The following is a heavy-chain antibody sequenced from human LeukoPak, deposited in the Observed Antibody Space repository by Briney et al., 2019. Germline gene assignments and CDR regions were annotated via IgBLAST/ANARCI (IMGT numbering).Heavy chain of an antibody. D-gene: IGHD3-22*01. V-gene: IGHV3-30-3*01. CDR2: TSYDGSSK. CDR1: GFSFSNSP. J-gene: IGHJ5*02. Sequence: GGSLRLSCAASGFSFSNSPMHWVRQAPGKGLEWVAITSYDGSSKFYTDSVKGRFTISRDNAKNTVYLQMNSLRAEDTALYHCVRVLSGSWDWFDPWGQGTLVTVSS. CDR3: VRVLSGSWDWFDP.